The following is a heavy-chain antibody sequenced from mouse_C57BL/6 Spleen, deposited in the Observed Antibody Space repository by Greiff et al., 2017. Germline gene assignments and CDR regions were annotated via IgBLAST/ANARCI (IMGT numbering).Heavy chain of an antibody. J-gene: IGHJ4*01. D-gene: IGHD2-13*01. V-gene: IGHV1-82*01. CDR2: IYPGDGDT. CDR1: GYAFSSSW. CDR3: ARGGLEAMDY. Sequence: QVQLQQSGPELVKPGASVKISCKASGYAFSSSWMNWVKQRPGNGLEWIGRIYPGDGDTNYNGKFKGKATLTADKSSSTAYMQLSSLTSGDSAVYFCARGGLEAMDYWGQGTSVTVSS.